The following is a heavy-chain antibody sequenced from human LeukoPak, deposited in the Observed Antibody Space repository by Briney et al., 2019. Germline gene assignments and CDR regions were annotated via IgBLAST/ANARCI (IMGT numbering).Heavy chain of an antibody. V-gene: IGHV3-53*05. J-gene: IGHJ4*02. D-gene: IGHD3-3*01. CDR3: AKERAEYDFWSGFDY. Sequence: GGSLRLSCAASGFTFSGNYMSWVRQAPGKGLEWVSIIYSGGSTYYADSVKGRFTISRDNSKNTLYLQMNSLRAEDTAVYYCAKERAEYDFWSGFDYWGQGTLVTVSS. CDR1: GFTFSGNY. CDR2: IYSGGST.